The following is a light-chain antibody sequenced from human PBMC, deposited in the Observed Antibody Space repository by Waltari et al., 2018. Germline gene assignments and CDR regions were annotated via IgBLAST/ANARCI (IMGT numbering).Light chain of an antibody. Sequence: DIQMTQSPSSLSASVGDSVTITCRANDDISNFLVWFQQKPGKAPKSLIFGASTLQSGVPSKFSGSGSGTEFTLTSNNLQPEDFATYYCQQYKTYPWTFGQGTKVEIK. CDR3: QQYKTYPWT. CDR1: DDISNF. J-gene: IGKJ1*01. CDR2: GAS. V-gene: IGKV1-16*02.